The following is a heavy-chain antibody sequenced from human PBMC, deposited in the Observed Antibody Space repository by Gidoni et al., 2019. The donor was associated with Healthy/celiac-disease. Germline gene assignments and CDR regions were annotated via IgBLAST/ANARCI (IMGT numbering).Heavy chain of an antibody. J-gene: IGHJ4*02. CDR2: ISSSSSYI. V-gene: IGHV3-21*01. CDR1: GFTFSSYS. D-gene: IGHD4-4*01. CDR3: ARETVTYFDY. Sequence: EVQLVESGGGLVKPGGSLRLSCAASGFTFSSYSINWVRQAPGKGLEWVSSISSSSSYIYYADSVKGRFTISRDNAKNSLYLQMNSLRAEDTAVYYCARETVTYFDYWGQGTLVTVSS.